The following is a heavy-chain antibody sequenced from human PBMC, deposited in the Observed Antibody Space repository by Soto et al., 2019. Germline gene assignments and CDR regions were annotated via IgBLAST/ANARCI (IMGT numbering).Heavy chain of an antibody. CDR1: GGTFSSYA. J-gene: IGHJ6*02. CDR2: IIPIFGTA. D-gene: IGHD5-12*01. Sequence: QVQLVQSGAEVKKLGSSVKVSCKASGGTFSSYAISWVRQAPGQGLEWMGGIIPIFGTANYAQKFQGRVTITADESTSTAYMELSSLRSEDTAVYYCARGILVDIVATSYGMDVWGQGTTVTVSS. V-gene: IGHV1-69*12. CDR3: ARGILVDIVATSYGMDV.